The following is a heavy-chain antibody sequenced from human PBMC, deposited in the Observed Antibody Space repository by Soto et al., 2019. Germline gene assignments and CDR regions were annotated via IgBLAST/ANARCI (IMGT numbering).Heavy chain of an antibody. CDR2: ISSSSSYI. CDR3: ARDGIEGYCGGDCLPDY. J-gene: IGHJ4*02. Sequence: EVQLVESGGGLVKPGGSLRLSCAASGFTFSSYSMNWVRQAPGTGLEWVSSISSSSSYIYYADTVKGRFTISRDNAKNSRYLQRNSLRAEDTAVYYWARDGIEGYCGGDCLPDYCGQGTLFTVSS. CDR1: GFTFSSYS. D-gene: IGHD2-21*02. V-gene: IGHV3-21*01.